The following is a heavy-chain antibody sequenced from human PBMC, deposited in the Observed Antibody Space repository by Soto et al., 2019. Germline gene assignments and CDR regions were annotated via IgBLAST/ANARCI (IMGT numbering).Heavy chain of an antibody. CDR3: ATLPPRIVVVVLPIPS. D-gene: IGHD2-15*01. CDR1: GGSISCTNW. CDR2: VYLTGST. V-gene: IGHV4-4*02. J-gene: IGHJ4*02. Sequence: SETLSLTCVVSGGSISCTNWCTWVRQTPGKGLERIGEVYLTGSTKYNPSLKNRVTISHDKSNNQFSLKMKSVTAADTAVYYCATLPPRIVVVVLPIPSWGQGTLVTVSS.